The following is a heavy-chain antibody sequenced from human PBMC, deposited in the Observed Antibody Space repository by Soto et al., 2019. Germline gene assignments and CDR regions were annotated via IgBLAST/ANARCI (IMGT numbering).Heavy chain of an antibody. CDR3: AKDYADYYGPHYYYYYGMAV. CDR2: ISYDGSNK. CDR1: GFTFSSYG. J-gene: IGHJ6*02. Sequence: PGGSLRLSCAASGFTFSSYGMHWVRQAPGKGLEWVAVISYDGSNKYYADSVKGRFTISRDNSKNTLYLQMNSLRAEDTAVYYCAKDYADYYGPHYYYYYGMAVWGQGTTVTVSS. V-gene: IGHV3-30*18. D-gene: IGHD4-17*01.